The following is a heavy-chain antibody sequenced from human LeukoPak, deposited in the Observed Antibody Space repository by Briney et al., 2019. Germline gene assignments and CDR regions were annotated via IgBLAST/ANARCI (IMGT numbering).Heavy chain of an antibody. CDR3: ARGEVQYCSGGSCYSLGFYYYYYGMDV. Sequence: PGGSLRLSCAASGFTFSSYAMHWVRQAPGKGLEWVAVISYDGSNKYYADSVKGRFTISRDNPKNTLYLQMNSLRAEDTAVYYCARGEVQYCSGGSCYSLGFYYYYYGMDVWGQGTTVTVSS. CDR1: GFTFSSYA. CDR2: ISYDGSNK. J-gene: IGHJ6*02. V-gene: IGHV3-30-3*01. D-gene: IGHD2-15*01.